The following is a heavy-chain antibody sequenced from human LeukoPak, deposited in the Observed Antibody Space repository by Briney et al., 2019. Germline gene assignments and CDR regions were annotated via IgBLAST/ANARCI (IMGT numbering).Heavy chain of an antibody. CDR3: ARGANMDTAMVY. CDR2: MNPNSGNT. CDR1: GYTFTSYD. V-gene: IGHV1-8*01. Sequence: ASVKVSCKASGYTFTSYDINWGRQATGQGLEWMGWMNPNSGNTGYAQKFQGRVTMTRNTSISTAYMELSSLRSEDTAVYYCARGANMDTAMVYWGQGTLVTVSS. J-gene: IGHJ4*02. D-gene: IGHD5-18*01.